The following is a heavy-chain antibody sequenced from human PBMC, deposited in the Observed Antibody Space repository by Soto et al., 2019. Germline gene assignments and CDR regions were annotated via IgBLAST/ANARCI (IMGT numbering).Heavy chain of an antibody. D-gene: IGHD3-3*01. CDR3: GRRQAAFDLWRGYPAIDY. CDR1: GYTFTSNW. V-gene: IGHV5-10-1*01. J-gene: IGHJ4*02. Sequence: GESLKISCKASGYTFTSNWISWVRQVPGKGLEWLGRIDPSDSYTHYNPSFQGHVTISTDKSISTAYLQWSSLKASDTAIYYCGRRQAAFDLWRGYPAIDYWGQGTLVTVSS. CDR2: IDPSDSYT.